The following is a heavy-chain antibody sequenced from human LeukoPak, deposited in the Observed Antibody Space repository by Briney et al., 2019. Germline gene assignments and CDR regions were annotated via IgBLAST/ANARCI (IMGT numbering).Heavy chain of an antibody. J-gene: IGHJ4*02. CDR1: GFTFSSYG. D-gene: IGHD3-22*01. V-gene: IGHV3-30*03. Sequence: GRSLRLSCVASGFTFSSYGMHWVRQAPGKGLEWAAAISHDVSEKYYADPVKGRFSISRDNSKNTLYLQMNSLRADDTAVYYCARDRDYYDSSGYLGNFDYWGQGTLVTVSS. CDR2: ISHDVSEK. CDR3: ARDRDYYDSSGYLGNFDY.